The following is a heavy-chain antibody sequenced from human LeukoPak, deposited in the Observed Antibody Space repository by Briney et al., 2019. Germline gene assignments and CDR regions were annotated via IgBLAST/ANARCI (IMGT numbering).Heavy chain of an antibody. Sequence: GRSLRLSCEASGFTFSRYAMHWVRQAPGKGLEWVAVISYDGSNKYYADSVRGRFTISRDNSKNTLYLQMNSLRDEDTAVYYCAKDYYAFDIWGQGTMVTVSS. CDR1: GFTFSRYA. D-gene: IGHD1-26*01. CDR2: ISYDGSNK. V-gene: IGHV3-30-3*01. CDR3: AKDYYAFDI. J-gene: IGHJ3*02.